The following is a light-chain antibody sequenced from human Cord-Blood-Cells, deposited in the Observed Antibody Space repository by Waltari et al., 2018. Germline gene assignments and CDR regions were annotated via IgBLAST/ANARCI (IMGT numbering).Light chain of an antibody. J-gene: IGKJ4*01. CDR1: QSVSSY. V-gene: IGKV3-11*01. Sequence: EIVLTQSPATLSLSPGERATFSCRASQSVSSYLAWYQQKPGQAPRLLIYDASNRATGSPARFRGSRSGTDFTLTISSLEPEDFAVYYCQQRSNWPLTFGGGTKVEIK. CDR3: QQRSNWPLT. CDR2: DAS.